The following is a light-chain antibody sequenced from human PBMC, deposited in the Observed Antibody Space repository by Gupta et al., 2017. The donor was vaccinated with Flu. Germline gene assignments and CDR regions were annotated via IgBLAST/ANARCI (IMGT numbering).Light chain of an antibody. CDR2: DAS. V-gene: IGKV3-11*01. CDR1: QSVSSY. CDR3: QQHSNWPPLT. J-gene: IGKJ4*01. Sequence: EIALTQSPATLSLSPGERATLSCRASQSVSSYLAWYQQTPGQAPRHLIYDASNRDTGITARFGGSRCVKDLTLTISSREPEDCAVYYFQQHSNWPPLTFGRGTKVDIK.